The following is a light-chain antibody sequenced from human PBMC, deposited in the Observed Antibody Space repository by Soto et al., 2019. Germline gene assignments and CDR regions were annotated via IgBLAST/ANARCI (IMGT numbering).Light chain of an antibody. Sequence: DIQMTQSPSTLSASVGDRVTITCRASQTISFSLAWYQQKPGKAPKLLIYDASTLQSGVPSRFSGSESGTELILTSIGMQTDDFATYYCQQYNGYSLTFGQGTKVEI. CDR3: QQYNGYSLT. J-gene: IGKJ1*01. CDR2: DAS. CDR1: QTISFS. V-gene: IGKV1-5*01.